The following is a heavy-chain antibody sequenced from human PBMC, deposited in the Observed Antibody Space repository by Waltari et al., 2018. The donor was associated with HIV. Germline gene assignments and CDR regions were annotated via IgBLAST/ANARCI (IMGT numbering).Heavy chain of an antibody. CDR1: GGSVSRGSYY. V-gene: IGHV4-61*01. D-gene: IGHD1-26*01. CDR2: IYYSGST. Sequence: QVQLQESGPGLVQPSETLSLTCTVSGGSVSRGSYYWSWIRQPPGKGLEWIGYIYYSGSTNYNPSLKSRVTISVDTSKNQFSLKLSSVTAADTAVYYCAREELLGWFDPWGQGTLVTVSS. CDR3: AREELLGWFDP. J-gene: IGHJ5*02.